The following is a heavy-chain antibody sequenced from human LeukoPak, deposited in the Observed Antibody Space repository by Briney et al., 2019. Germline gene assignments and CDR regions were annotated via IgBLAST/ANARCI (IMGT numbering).Heavy chain of an antibody. CDR1: GGSISSYY. J-gene: IGHJ6*02. Sequence: PSETLSLTCTVSGGSISSYYWSWIRQPPGKGLEWIGYIYYSGSTYYNPSLKSRVTISVDTSKNQFSLKLSSVTAADTAVYYCARDRLVVAATWNYYYYGMDVWGQGTTVTVSS. CDR3: ARDRLVVAATWNYYYYGMDV. D-gene: IGHD2-15*01. CDR2: IYYSGST. V-gene: IGHV4-59*12.